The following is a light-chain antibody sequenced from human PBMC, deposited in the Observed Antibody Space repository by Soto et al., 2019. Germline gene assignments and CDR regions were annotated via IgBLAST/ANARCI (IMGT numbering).Light chain of an antibody. J-gene: IGKJ5*01. Sequence: EIGLTQSPGTLSLSPGERATLSCWASQSVSSNYLAWYQQKPGQAPRLLIYGVSTRATGIPARFSGSGSGTEFTLTISSLQSEDFAVYYCQQYNNWPITFGQGTRLEIK. CDR2: GVS. CDR3: QQYNNWPIT. CDR1: QSVSSN. V-gene: IGKV3-15*01.